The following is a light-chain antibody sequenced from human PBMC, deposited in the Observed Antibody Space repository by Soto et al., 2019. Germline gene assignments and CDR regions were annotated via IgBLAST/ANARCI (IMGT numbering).Light chain of an antibody. CDR1: SSNLGSNT. J-gene: IGLJ1*01. Sequence: QSVLTQPPSASGTPGQRVTISCSGSSSNLGSNTVNWYQQLPGTAPKLLIYSNNQRPSGVPDRFSGSKSGTSASLAISGLQSEDEADYYCAAWDDSLNGYVFATGTQLTVL. V-gene: IGLV1-44*01. CDR2: SNN. CDR3: AAWDDSLNGYV.